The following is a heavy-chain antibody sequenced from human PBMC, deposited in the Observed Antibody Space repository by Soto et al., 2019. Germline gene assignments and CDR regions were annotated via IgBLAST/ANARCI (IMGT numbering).Heavy chain of an antibody. J-gene: IGHJ6*02. CDR2: ISAYNGNT. CDR3: ARDPLGGDYSYYYYGMDV. CDR1: GYTFTSYG. Sequence: GASVKVSCKASGYTFTSYGISWVRQAPGQGLEWMGWISAYNGNTNYAQKLQGRVTMTTDTSTSTAYMELRSLRSDDTAVYYCARDPLGGDYSYYYYGMDVWGQGTTVTVSS. D-gene: IGHD4-17*01. V-gene: IGHV1-18*01.